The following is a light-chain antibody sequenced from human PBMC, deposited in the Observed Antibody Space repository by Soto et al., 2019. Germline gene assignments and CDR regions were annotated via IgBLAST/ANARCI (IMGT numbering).Light chain of an antibody. Sequence: QSALTQPPSASGSPGQSVTISCTGTSSDVGRYNYVSWYHQHPGKAPKLMIYEVSKRPSGVPDRFSGSKSGNTASLTVSGLQAEDEADYYCSSYAGSNNVVFGGGTKLTVL. J-gene: IGLJ2*01. CDR3: SSYAGSNNVV. CDR2: EVS. V-gene: IGLV2-8*01. CDR1: SSDVGRYNY.